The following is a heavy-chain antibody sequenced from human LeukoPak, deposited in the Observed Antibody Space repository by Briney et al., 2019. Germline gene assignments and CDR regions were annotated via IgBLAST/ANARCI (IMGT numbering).Heavy chain of an antibody. CDR1: GYTFTGYY. Sequence: ASEKVSCKASGYTFTGYYMHWVRQAPGQGLEWMGWINPNSGGTNYAQKFQGRVTVTSDTSISTAYMELTRLTSVDTAVYYCTRGTGAPNYFDFWGQGTLVTVSS. CDR3: TRGTGAPNYFDF. J-gene: IGHJ4*02. CDR2: INPNSGGT. V-gene: IGHV1-2*02. D-gene: IGHD7-27*01.